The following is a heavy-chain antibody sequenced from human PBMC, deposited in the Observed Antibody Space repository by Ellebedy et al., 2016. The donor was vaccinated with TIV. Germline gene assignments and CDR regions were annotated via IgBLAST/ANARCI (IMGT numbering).Heavy chain of an antibody. D-gene: IGHD3-22*01. CDR1: GYTFTSYG. V-gene: IGHV1-18*01. Sequence: ASVKVSCKASGYTFTSYGISWVRQAPRQGLEWMGWISAYNGNTNYAQKLQGRVSITRDTSASTVYMELRSLRSDDTAVYYCAREDSSGYYYFDYWGQGTLVTVSS. CDR2: ISAYNGNT. CDR3: AREDSSGYYYFDY. J-gene: IGHJ4*02.